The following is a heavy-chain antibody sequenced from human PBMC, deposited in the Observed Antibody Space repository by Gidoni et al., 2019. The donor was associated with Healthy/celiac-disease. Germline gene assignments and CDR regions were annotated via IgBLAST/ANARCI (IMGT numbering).Heavy chain of an antibody. V-gene: IGHV3-73*01. J-gene: IGHJ6*03. CDR1: GFTFSGSG. CDR2: IRSKANSYAT. CDR3: TRVSPVHGYYYYYMDV. Sequence: EVQLVESGGGFVQPGGSLKLACAACGFTFSGSGMHWVRQASGKGLEWVGRIRSKANSYATAYAASVKGRFTISRDDSKNTAYLQMNSLKTEDTAVYYCTRVSPVHGYYYYYMDVWGKGTTVTVSS.